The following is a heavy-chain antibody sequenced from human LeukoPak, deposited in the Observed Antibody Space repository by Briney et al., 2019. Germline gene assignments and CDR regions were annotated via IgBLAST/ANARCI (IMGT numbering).Heavy chain of an antibody. J-gene: IGHJ4*02. V-gene: IGHV3-23*01. CDR1: GFIFSHHG. D-gene: IGHD4-11*01. CDR3: ARDLLGVYSNYFDY. CDR2: IRADAVTT. Sequence: PGGSLRLSCATSGFIFSHHGMNWVRQAPGKGLEWVSGIRADAVTTYYADSVKGRFTISRDNSKNTLYLQMNSLRAEDTAVYYCARDLLGVYSNYFDYWGQGTLVTVSS.